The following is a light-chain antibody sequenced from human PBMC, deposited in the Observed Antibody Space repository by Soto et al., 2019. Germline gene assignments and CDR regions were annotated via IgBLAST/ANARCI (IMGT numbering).Light chain of an antibody. CDR3: QQRSDWPPSLT. CDR1: QGVSSY. J-gene: IGKJ4*01. CDR2: GAS. Sequence: EIVLTQSPATLSLSPGERATLSCRASQGVSSYLAWYQQKPGQAPRLLIYGASNRATGIPARFSGSGSGTDFTLTISSLEPEDSAVYYCQQRSDWPPSLTFGGGTKVDIK. V-gene: IGKV3-11*01.